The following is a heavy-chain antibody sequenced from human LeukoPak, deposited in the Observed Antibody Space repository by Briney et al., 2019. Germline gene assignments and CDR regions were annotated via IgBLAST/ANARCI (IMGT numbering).Heavy chain of an antibody. D-gene: IGHD4-17*01. CDR2: IRSGDSYT. CDR1: GFIFSGYS. V-gene: IGHV3-21*01. Sequence: GGSLRLSCAASGFIFSGYSMNWVRQAPGKGLEWVSSIRSGDSYTYFADSVKGRFTISRDNAKNLVYLQMNSLRAEDTAVYYCARGHHLPTVTPYFFDYWGQGTLVTVSS. CDR3: ARGHHLPTVTPYFFDY. J-gene: IGHJ4*02.